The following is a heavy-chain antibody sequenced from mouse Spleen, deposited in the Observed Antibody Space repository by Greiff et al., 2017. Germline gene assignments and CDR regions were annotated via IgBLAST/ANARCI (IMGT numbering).Heavy chain of an antibody. J-gene: IGHJ1*01. CDR2: IYPGSGST. Sequence: QVQLQQSGPELVKPGASVKISCKASGYTFTSYWITWVKQRPGQGLEWIGDIYPGSGSTNYNEKFKSKATLTVDTSSSTAYMQLSSLTSEDSAVYYCASLTGTWGYWYFDVWGAGTTVTVSS. CDR1: GYTFTSYW. D-gene: IGHD4-1*01. CDR3: ASLTGTWGYWYFDV. V-gene: IGHV1-55*01.